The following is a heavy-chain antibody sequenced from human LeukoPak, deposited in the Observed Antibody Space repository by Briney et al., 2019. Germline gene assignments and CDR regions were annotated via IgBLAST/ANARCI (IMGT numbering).Heavy chain of an antibody. Sequence: SGTLSLTCAVSGGSISSSNWWSWVRQPPGKGLEWIGEIYHSGSTNYNPSLKSRVTISVDTSKNQVSLKLRAVTAADTALYYCARGAAYCSGDRCYRQDYWGQGTLVTVSS. CDR2: IYHSGST. D-gene: IGHD2-15*01. J-gene: IGHJ4*02. CDR3: ARGAAYCSGDRCYRQDY. CDR1: GGSISSSNW. V-gene: IGHV4-4*02.